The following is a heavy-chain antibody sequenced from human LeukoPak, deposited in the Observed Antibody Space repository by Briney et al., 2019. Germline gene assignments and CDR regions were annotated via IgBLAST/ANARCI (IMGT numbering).Heavy chain of an antibody. J-gene: IGHJ4*02. CDR2: ISGSGDSA. CDR1: GFTFSTYA. V-gene: IGHV3-23*01. CDR3: AEDVVVIVAAKPGI. D-gene: IGHD2-15*01. Sequence: GGSLRLSCAASGFTFSTYAMSWVRQAPGKGLEWVWSISGSGDSAYYVNSVKGRSTISRNNSKNTVYLQMNSLRAEDTAIYYCAEDVVVIVAAKPGIWGQGTLVTVSS.